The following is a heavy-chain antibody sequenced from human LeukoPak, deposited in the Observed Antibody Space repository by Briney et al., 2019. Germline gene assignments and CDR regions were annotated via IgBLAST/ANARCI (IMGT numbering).Heavy chain of an antibody. D-gene: IGHD2-15*01. CDR3: ARDHASGGPLPDY. CDR1: GHTFTTYY. V-gene: IGHV1-2*02. CDR2: SNPNSGGT. J-gene: IGHJ4*02. Sequence: ASVKVSSTASGHTFTTYYMHWVRQAPGQGREWMGWSNPNSGGTNYAEKFQGRVTMSTDTSLSTTYMALSRLRSDDTAVYYCARDHASGGPLPDYWGQGTLVTVSS.